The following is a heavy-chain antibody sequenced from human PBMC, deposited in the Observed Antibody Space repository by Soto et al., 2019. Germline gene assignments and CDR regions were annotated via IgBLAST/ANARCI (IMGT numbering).Heavy chain of an antibody. CDR2: ISYDGSNK. D-gene: IGHD3-22*01. CDR1: GFTFSSYA. Sequence: QVQLVESGGGVVQPGRSLRLSCAASGFTFSSYAMHWVRQAPGKGLEWVAVISYDGSNKYYADSVKGRFTISRDNSKNTLYLQMNRVRAEDTAVYYCARDITMIVEVIRYYYYGMDVWGQGTTVTVSS. V-gene: IGHV3-30-3*01. CDR3: ARDITMIVEVIRYYYYGMDV. J-gene: IGHJ6*02.